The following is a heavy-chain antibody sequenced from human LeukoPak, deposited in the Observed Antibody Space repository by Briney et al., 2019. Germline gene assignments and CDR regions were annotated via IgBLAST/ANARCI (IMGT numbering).Heavy chain of an antibody. D-gene: IGHD3-22*01. Sequence: SETLSLTCAVSGGSISSSNWWSWVRQPPGKGLEWIGEINHSGSTNYNPSLKSRVIKTVDTSKNQFSLKLSSVTAADTAVYYCARHDSSGPYNAFDIWGQGTMVTVSS. CDR2: INHSGST. CDR3: ARHDSSGPYNAFDI. J-gene: IGHJ3*02. V-gene: IGHV4-4*02. CDR1: GGSISSSNW.